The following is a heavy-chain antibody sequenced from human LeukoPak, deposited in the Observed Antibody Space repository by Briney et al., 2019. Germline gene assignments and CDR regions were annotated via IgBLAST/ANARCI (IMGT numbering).Heavy chain of an antibody. V-gene: IGHV4-39*01. CDR2: IYYSGST. CDR1: GGSISSSSYY. CDR3: ARLSIAALFDY. Sequence: ETLSLTCTVSGGSISSSSYYWGWIRQSPGKGLEWIGSIYYSGSTYYNPSLKSRVTISVDTSKNQFSLKLSSVTAADTAVYYCARLSIAALFDYWGQGTLVTVSS. J-gene: IGHJ4*02. D-gene: IGHD6-6*01.